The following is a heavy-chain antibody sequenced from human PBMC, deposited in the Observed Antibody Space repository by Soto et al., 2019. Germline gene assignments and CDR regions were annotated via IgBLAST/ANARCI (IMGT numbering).Heavy chain of an antibody. J-gene: IGHJ5*02. CDR2: IYYSGST. Sequence: QLQLQESGPGLVKPSETLSLTCTVSGGSISSSSYYWGWIRQPPGKGLEWIGSIYYSGSTYYNPSLKSRVTISVDTSKNQFSLKLSSVTAADTAVYYCASQSYCGGDCYSNWFDPWGQGTLVTVSS. CDR3: ASQSYCGGDCYSNWFDP. CDR1: GGSISSSSYY. V-gene: IGHV4-39*01. D-gene: IGHD2-21*02.